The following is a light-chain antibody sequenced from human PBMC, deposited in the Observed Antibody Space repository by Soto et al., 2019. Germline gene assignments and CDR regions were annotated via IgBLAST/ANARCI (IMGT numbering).Light chain of an antibody. CDR1: QSVSSN. CDR2: GAS. J-gene: IGKJ5*01. V-gene: IGKV3-20*01. Sequence: EVVLTQSPATLSVSPGERATLSCRANQSVSSNLAWYQHKPGQAPRLLISGASRRATGIPDRFSGAGSGTDFTLTISRLEPEDFALYYCQQHDILPITFGQGTRLEIK. CDR3: QQHDILPIT.